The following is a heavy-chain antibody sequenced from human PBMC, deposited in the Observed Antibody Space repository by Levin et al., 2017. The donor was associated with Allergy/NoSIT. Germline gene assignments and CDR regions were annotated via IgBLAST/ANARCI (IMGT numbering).Heavy chain of an antibody. V-gene: IGHV3-53*01. J-gene: IGHJ5*02. CDR1: GFTVSSNY. CDR3: ARGGGGYDFGNWFDP. D-gene: IGHD5-12*01. CDR2: IYSGGST. Sequence: GGSLRLSCAASGFTVSSNYMSWVRQAPGKGLEWVSVIYSGGSTYYADSVKGRFTISRDNSKNTLYLQMNSLRAEDTAVYYCARGGGGYDFGNWFDPWGQGTLVTVSS.